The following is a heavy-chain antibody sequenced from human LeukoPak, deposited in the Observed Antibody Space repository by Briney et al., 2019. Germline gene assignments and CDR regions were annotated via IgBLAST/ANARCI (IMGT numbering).Heavy chain of an antibody. D-gene: IGHD3-22*01. CDR3: ARLDGSGYSRRDY. CDR2: IIPIFGTA. Sequence: SSVKVSCKSSVGTFNSYAISWVRQAPGQGLEWMGGIIPIFGTANYAQKFQGRVTITADKSTSTAYMELSSLRSEDTAVYYCARLDGSGYSRRDYWGQGTLVTVSS. J-gene: IGHJ4*02. V-gene: IGHV1-69*06. CDR1: VGTFNSYA.